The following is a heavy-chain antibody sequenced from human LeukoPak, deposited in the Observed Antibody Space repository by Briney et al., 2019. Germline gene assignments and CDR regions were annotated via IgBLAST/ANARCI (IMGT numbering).Heavy chain of an antibody. CDR1: GGSFSGYY. D-gene: IGHD1-26*01. CDR3: ARGQGGNYYLNYFDY. CDR2: INHSGST. Sequence: PSETLSLTCAVYGGSFSGYYWSWIRQPPGKGLEWIGEINHSGSTNYNSSLKSRVTISVDTSSNQFSLKLTSVTAADTAVYFCARGQGGNYYLNYFDYWGQGALVTVSS. V-gene: IGHV4-34*01. J-gene: IGHJ4*02.